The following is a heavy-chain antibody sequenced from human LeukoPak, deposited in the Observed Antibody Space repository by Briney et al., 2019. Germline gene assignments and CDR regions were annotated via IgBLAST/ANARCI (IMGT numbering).Heavy chain of an antibody. CDR3: ARDQGSYYGVHV. Sequence: SETLSLTCTVSGGSISTYYWSWIRQPAGKGLEWIGRMYTSGTTKYNPSLKSRVTMSVDTSNNQFSLKVSSVTAADTAVYYCARDQGSYYGVHVWGQGTTVTVSS. CDR2: MYTSGTT. J-gene: IGHJ6*02. V-gene: IGHV4-4*07. CDR1: GGSISTYY.